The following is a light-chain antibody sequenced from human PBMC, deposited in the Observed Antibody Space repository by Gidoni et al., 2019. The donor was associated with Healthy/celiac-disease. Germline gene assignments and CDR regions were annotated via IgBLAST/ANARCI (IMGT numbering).Light chain of an antibody. J-gene: IGKJ4*01. Sequence: EIVMTQSPATLSVSPGERATLSCRASQSLFSNLAWYQHKPGQAPRLLIYGVSTRATGIPASFSGSGSGTEFTLTISSLQSEDFANYYCQQYHNWPLTFGGGTKVEIK. CDR1: QSLFSN. V-gene: IGKV3-15*01. CDR2: GVS. CDR3: QQYHNWPLT.